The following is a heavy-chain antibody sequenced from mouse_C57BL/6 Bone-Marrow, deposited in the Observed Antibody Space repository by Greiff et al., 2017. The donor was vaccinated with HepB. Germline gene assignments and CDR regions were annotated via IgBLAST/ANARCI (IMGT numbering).Heavy chain of an antibody. J-gene: IGHJ3*01. CDR2: ISDGGSYT. CDR1: GFTFSSYA. CDR3: AREQDSSGY. Sequence: VQLKESGGGLVKPGGSLKLSCAASGFTFSSYAMSWVRQTPEKRLEWVATISDGGSYTYYPDNVKGRFTISRDNAKNNLYLQMSHLKSEDTAMYYCAREQDSSGYWGQGTLVTVSA. D-gene: IGHD3-2*02. V-gene: IGHV5-4*01.